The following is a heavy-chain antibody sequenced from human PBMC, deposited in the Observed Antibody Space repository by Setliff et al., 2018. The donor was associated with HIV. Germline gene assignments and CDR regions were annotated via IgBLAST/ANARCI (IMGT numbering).Heavy chain of an antibody. CDR1: GGSISTNSYY. CDR3: VRHTRDTSLAHYYYYIDV. V-gene: IGHV4-39*01. Sequence: PSETLSLTCTVSGGSISTNSYYWGWIRQSPGKGLEWVGNVHNSGGTNYNPSLKSRVSISVDMSKNQFSLNVNSVTAPDTAVYYCVRHTRDTSLAHYYYYIDVWGKGTTVTVSS. J-gene: IGHJ6*03. CDR2: VHNSGGT. D-gene: IGHD5-18*01.